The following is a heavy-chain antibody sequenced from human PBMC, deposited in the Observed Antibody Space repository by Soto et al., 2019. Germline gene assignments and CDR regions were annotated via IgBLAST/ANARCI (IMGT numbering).Heavy chain of an antibody. J-gene: IGHJ1*01. V-gene: IGHV4-61*01. CDR3: ARQHYYYDSSGYYIEHFDH. Sequence: SETLSLTCTVSGASVSSGSYDWSWIRQPPGKALEWIGYINYNGSTNYNPSLKSRVTIAGDTSKNQFSMRLSSVTAADTAVYSCARQHYYYDSSGYYIEHFDHWGQGTLDTVAS. D-gene: IGHD3-22*01. CDR2: INYNGST. CDR1: GASVSSGSYD.